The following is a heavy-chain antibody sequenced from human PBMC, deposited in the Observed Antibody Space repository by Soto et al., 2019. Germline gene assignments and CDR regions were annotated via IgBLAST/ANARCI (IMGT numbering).Heavy chain of an antibody. Sequence: GGSLRLSCAASGFTFSSYAMSWVRQAPGKGLEWVSAISGSGGSTYYADSVKGRFTIPRDNSKNTLYLQMNSLRAEDTAVYYCAKGTPITMIVVVITGLDYWGQGTLVTVSS. CDR2: ISGSGGST. CDR1: GFTFSSYA. CDR3: AKGTPITMIVVVITGLDY. J-gene: IGHJ4*02. V-gene: IGHV3-23*01. D-gene: IGHD3-22*01.